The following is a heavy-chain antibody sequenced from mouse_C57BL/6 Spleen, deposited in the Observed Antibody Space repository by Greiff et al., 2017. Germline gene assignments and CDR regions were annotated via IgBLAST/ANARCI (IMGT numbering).Heavy chain of an antibody. J-gene: IGHJ2*01. D-gene: IGHD1-1*01. CDR1: GYTFTSYG. V-gene: IGHV1-81*01. Sequence: QVHVKQSGAELARPGASVKLSCKASGYTFTSYGISWVKQRTGQGLEWIGEIYPRSGNTYYNEKFKGKATLTADKSSSTAYMELRSLTSEDSAVFFCARITTVSGFDYWGQGTTLTVSS. CDR2: IYPRSGNT. CDR3: ARITTVSGFDY.